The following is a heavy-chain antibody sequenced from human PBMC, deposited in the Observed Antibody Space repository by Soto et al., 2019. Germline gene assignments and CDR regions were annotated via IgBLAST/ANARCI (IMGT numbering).Heavy chain of an antibody. CDR1: GFTFSSYS. Sequence: EVQLVESGGGLVKPGGSLRLSCAASGFTFSSYSMNWVRQAPGKGLEWVSSISSSSSYIYYADSMKGRFTISRDNAKNALYLQMNSLRAEDTAVDYCARPRPGIAAFWGQGTLVTVSS. D-gene: IGHD6-13*01. CDR3: ARPRPGIAAF. V-gene: IGHV3-21*01. CDR2: ISSSSSYI. J-gene: IGHJ4*02.